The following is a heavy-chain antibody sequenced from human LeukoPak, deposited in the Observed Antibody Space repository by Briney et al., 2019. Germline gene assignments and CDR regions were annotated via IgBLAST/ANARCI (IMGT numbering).Heavy chain of an antibody. D-gene: IGHD3-10*01. CDR2: INHSGST. CDR1: GGSFSGYY. V-gene: IGHV4-34*01. Sequence: SETLSLTCDVYGGSFSGYYWSWIRQPPGKGLEWIGEINHSGSTNYNPSLKSRVTISVDTSKNQFSLKLSSVTAADTAVYYCARGTPPLLWFGESYYFDYWGQGTLVTVSS. J-gene: IGHJ4*02. CDR3: ARGTPPLLWFGESYYFDY.